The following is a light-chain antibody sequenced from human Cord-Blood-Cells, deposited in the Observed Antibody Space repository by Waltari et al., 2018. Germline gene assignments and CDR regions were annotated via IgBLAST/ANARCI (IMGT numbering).Light chain of an antibody. J-gene: IGLJ1*01. V-gene: IGLV2-8*01. CDR3: SSYAGSNNLV. Sequence: QSALTQPPSASGSPGQSVTMSCTGTSSDVGGYNYVPWYQQHPGKAPKLMIYEVSKRPSGVPDRFSGSKSGNTASLTVSGLQAEDEADYYCSSYAGSNNLVFGTGTKVTVL. CDR2: EVS. CDR1: SSDVGGYNY.